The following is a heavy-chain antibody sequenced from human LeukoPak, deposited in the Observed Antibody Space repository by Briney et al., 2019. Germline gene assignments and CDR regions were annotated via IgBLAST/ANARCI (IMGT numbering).Heavy chain of an antibody. D-gene: IGHD3-10*01. CDR3: ASYYYGSGTSFGY. Sequence: GGSLRLSCAASGFTFSSYGMHWVRQAPGKGLEWVAFIRYDGSNKYYADSVKGRFTISRDNSKNTLYLQMNSLRAEDTAVYYCASYYYGSGTSFGYWGQGTLVTVSS. V-gene: IGHV3-30*02. CDR1: GFTFSSYG. J-gene: IGHJ4*02. CDR2: IRYDGSNK.